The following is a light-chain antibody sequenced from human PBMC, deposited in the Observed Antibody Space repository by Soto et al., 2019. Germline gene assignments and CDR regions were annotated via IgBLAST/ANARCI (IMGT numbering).Light chain of an antibody. Sequence: QSVLTQPPSASGTAGQVVTISCSGCDSNIGSNSVYWYQHLPRMAPKLLIYYNNQRPSGVPDRFSGYRSGTSASLAIVGLRSEDEAVYYCAEWAASLSDCVFGNGNKVTVL. CDR2: YNN. V-gene: IGLV1-47*02. J-gene: IGLJ1*01. CDR3: AEWAASLSDCV. CDR1: DSNIGSNS.